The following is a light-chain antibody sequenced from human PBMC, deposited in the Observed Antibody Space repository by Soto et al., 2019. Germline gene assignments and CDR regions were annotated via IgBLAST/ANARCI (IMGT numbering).Light chain of an antibody. CDR2: AAP. V-gene: IGKV1-9*01. Sequence: TQTPSFLASTVEERVTMTSRASQGISSYLAWYQQRAGKAPKFLIYAAPTLQSGAPSRFSGSGSGTEFALTISSLQPEDSATYYCQQLRSYPQTFGGGAKVDIK. CDR1: QGISSY. J-gene: IGKJ4*01. CDR3: QQLRSYPQT.